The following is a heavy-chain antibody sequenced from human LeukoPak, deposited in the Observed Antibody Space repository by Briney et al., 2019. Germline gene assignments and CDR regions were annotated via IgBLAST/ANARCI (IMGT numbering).Heavy chain of an antibody. J-gene: IGHJ4*02. D-gene: IGHD6-19*01. Sequence: GRSLRLSCAASGFTFSSYGMHWVRQAPGKGLEWVAVIWYDGSNKYYADSVEGRFTISRDNSKNTLYLQMNSLRAEDTAVYYCARSPKSSSGWPQHYFDYWGQGTLVTVSS. CDR3: ARSPKSSSGWPQHYFDY. V-gene: IGHV3-33*01. CDR2: IWYDGSNK. CDR1: GFTFSSYG.